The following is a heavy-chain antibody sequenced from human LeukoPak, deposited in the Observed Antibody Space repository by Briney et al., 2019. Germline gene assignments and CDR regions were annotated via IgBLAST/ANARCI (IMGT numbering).Heavy chain of an antibody. CDR2: ISGSGGST. Sequence: PGGSLRLSCATSGFTFSSYAMSWVRQAPGKGLEWVSAISGSGGSTYYADSVKGRFTISRDNSKNTLYLQMNSLRAEDTAVYYCAKDVRYCGGDCYSFSAFDIWGQRTMVTVSS. CDR3: AKDVRYCGGDCYSFSAFDI. CDR1: GFTFSSYA. J-gene: IGHJ3*02. D-gene: IGHD2-21*02. V-gene: IGHV3-23*01.